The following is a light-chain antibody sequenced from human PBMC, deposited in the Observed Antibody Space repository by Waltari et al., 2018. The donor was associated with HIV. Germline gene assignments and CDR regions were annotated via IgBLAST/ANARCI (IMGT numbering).Light chain of an antibody. V-gene: IGKV3-20*01. CDR2: GAS. CDR1: QSVSSSY. J-gene: IGKJ1*01. CDR3: QQYGSSPRT. Sequence: EIVLTQSPGTLYLSPGERATLSCRASQSVSSSYLAWYQQKPGQAPWLLIYGASSRATGIPDRFSGSGSGTDFTLTISRLEPEDFAVYYCQQYGSSPRTFGQGTKVEIK.